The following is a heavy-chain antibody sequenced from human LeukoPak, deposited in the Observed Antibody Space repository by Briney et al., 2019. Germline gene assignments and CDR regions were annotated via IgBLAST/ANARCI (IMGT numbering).Heavy chain of an antibody. V-gene: IGHV3-7*05. CDR3: ATDPRAGNDY. Sequence: PSGGSLRLSCAASGFTFSSYWMSWVRQAPGKGLEWVANIKQDGSEKYYVDSVKGRFTISRDNAKNSLCLQMNSLRAEDTAVYYCATDPRAGNDYWGQGTLVTVFS. CDR1: GFTFSSYW. J-gene: IGHJ4*02. D-gene: IGHD6-19*01. CDR2: IKQDGSEK.